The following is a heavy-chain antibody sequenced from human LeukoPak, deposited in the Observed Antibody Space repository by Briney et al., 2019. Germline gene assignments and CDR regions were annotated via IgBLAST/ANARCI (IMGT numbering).Heavy chain of an antibody. CDR1: GCTHSDYY. Sequence: GGALRVSCASSGCTHSDYYMSWIRQAPSKGLDWISYISGSGRTIHYADSVKGRLTISRDNAQNSLYLQKNRLRAEGTAVYYFPRGWVGSFDAFDVWGQGTMVTVSS. CDR2: ISGSGRTI. J-gene: IGHJ3*01. D-gene: IGHD6-13*01. CDR3: PRGWVGSFDAFDV. V-gene: IGHV3-11*01.